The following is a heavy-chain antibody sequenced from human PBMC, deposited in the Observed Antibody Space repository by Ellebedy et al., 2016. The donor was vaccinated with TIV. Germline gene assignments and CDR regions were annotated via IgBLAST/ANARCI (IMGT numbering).Heavy chain of an antibody. J-gene: IGHJ4*02. D-gene: IGHD5-18*01. V-gene: IGHV1-18*01. CDR3: ARDLTAMVTMTY. Sequence: AASVKVSCKTSGYTFTTYAITWVRQAPGQGLEWMGRLSPYDDNTNYAQEFQGRVTITTDTSTNTAYMELSSLRSDDTAVYYCARDLTAMVTMTYWGQGTLVTVSS. CDR2: LSPYDDNT. CDR1: GYTFTTYA.